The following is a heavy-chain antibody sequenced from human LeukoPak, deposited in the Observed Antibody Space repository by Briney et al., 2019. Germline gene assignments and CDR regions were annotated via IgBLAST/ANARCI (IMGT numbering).Heavy chain of an antibody. CDR2: ISSSSSYI. CDR3: ARGAGYYHFDY. J-gene: IGHJ4*02. CDR1: GFTFSTCS. Sequence: PGGSLRLSCAASGFTFSTCSMNWVRQAPGKGLEWVSSISSSSSYIYYADSVKGRFAISRDNAKNSLYLQMNSLRAEDTAVYYCARGAGYYHFDYWGQGTLVTVSS. D-gene: IGHD3-9*01. V-gene: IGHV3-21*01.